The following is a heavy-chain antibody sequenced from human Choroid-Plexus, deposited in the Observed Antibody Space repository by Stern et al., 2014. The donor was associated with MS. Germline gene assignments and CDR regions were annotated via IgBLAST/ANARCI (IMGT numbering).Heavy chain of an antibody. J-gene: IGHJ5*02. CDR3: AKDRQYLTYFFDH. D-gene: IGHD2/OR15-2a*01. CDR2: VSSDGSNK. CDR1: GFTFGSCA. Sequence: VQLVESGGGVFQPGGPLRLSCVASGFTFGSCAMHWVRQAPGQGLEWVAGVSSDGSNKDYADSVKGRFTISRDNSQNTLYMQMSSLRPEDTAVYYCAKDRQYLTYFFDHWGQGSLVTVSS. V-gene: IGHV3-30*18.